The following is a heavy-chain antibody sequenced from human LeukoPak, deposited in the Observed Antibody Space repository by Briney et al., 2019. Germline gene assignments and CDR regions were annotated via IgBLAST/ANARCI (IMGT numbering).Heavy chain of an antibody. Sequence: GGSLRLSCAASGFTLSSKVMHWVRQAPGTGLVWVSRIIRDGTGTDYADSVKGRFTISRDIATNTLYLQMNSLRAEDTAVYYCAGAVGYGAGSYGFDIWGQGTTVTVSS. J-gene: IGHJ3*02. D-gene: IGHD3-10*01. CDR1: GFTLSSKV. CDR2: IIRDGTGT. CDR3: AGAVGYGAGSYGFDI. V-gene: IGHV3-74*01.